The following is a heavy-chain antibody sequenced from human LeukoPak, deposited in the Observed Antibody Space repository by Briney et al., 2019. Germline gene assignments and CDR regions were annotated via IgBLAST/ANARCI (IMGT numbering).Heavy chain of an antibody. CDR3: AGLNYYGSGSYAH. D-gene: IGHD3-10*01. CDR1: GGSISSYY. Sequence: SETLSLTCTVSGGSISSYYWSWIRQPPGKGLEWIGYIYYSGSTNYNPSLKSRVTISVDTSKNQFSLKLSSVTAADTAVYYCAGLNYYGSGSYAHWGQGTLVTVSS. J-gene: IGHJ4*02. V-gene: IGHV4-59*01. CDR2: IYYSGST.